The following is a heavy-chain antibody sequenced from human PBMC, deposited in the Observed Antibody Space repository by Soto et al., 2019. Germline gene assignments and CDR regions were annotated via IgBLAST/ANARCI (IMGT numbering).Heavy chain of an antibody. CDR2: ISVSGDST. J-gene: IGHJ5*02. CDR3: ATLVVVAATYNWFDP. Sequence: PGGSLRLSCAASGFPLSNYAMSWVRQAPGKGLEWVSAISVSGDSTYYADSVKGRFTISRDNSKNTLYLQMNSLRAEDTAVYYCATLVVVAATYNWFDPWGQGTLVTVSS. V-gene: IGHV3-23*01. D-gene: IGHD2-15*01. CDR1: GFPLSNYA.